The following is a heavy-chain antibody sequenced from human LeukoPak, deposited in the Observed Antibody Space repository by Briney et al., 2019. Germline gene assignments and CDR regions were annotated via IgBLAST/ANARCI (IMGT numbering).Heavy chain of an antibody. CDR1: GGSINSSPYY. V-gene: IGHV4-39*07. J-gene: IGHJ3*02. CDR2: IYYSGST. D-gene: IGHD2-15*01. CDR3: ARSGCSGGSCYSQRGAFDI. Sequence: SETLSLTCTVSGGSINSSPYYWGWIRQPPGKGLEWIGNIYYSGSTYYNPSLKSRVTISIDTSKNQFSLKLSSVTAADTAVYYCARSGCSGGSCYSQRGAFDIWGQGTMVTVSS.